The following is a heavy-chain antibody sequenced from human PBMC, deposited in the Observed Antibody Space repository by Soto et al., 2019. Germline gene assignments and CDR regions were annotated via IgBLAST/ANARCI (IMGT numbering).Heavy chain of an antibody. CDR1: GYSFTNYD. CDR2: ISPYNGDT. J-gene: IGHJ4*02. CDR3: ARYCSSTSCVHYFDS. V-gene: IGHV1-18*01. Sequence: ASVKVSCKASGYSFTNYDISWVRQAPGQGLEWMGWISPYNGDTNYAQKLQGRVTMTTDTSTSTAYMELRSLRSDDTAVYYCARYCSSTSCVHYFDSWGQGTLVTVSS. D-gene: IGHD2-2*01.